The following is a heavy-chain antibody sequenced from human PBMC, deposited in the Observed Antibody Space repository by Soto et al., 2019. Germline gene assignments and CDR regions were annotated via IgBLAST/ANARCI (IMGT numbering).Heavy chain of an antibody. D-gene: IGHD3-22*01. CDR3: AIYDSLRWFDP. CDR2: INAGNGNT. V-gene: IGHV1-3*01. Sequence: ASVKVSCKASGYTFTSYAMHWVRQAPGQRLEWMGWINAGNGNTKYSQRFQGRVTITRDTSASTAYMELSSLRSEDTAVYYCAIYDSLRWFDPWGQGTLVTVSS. J-gene: IGHJ5*02. CDR1: GYTFTSYA.